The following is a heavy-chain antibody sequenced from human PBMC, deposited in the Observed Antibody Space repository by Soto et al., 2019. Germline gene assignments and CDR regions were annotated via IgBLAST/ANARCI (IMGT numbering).Heavy chain of an antibody. Sequence: QITLKESGPTLVKPTQTLTLTCTFSGFSLSTSGVGVGWIRQPPGKALEWLALIYWDDDKRYSPSLKSRLTITKGTSKNQVVLTMTNMDPVDTATYYCAYSRYTGSGVDYWGQGTLVTVSS. CDR2: IYWDDDK. V-gene: IGHV2-5*02. CDR1: GFSLSTSGVG. J-gene: IGHJ4*02. CDR3: AYSRYTGSGVDY. D-gene: IGHD3-10*01.